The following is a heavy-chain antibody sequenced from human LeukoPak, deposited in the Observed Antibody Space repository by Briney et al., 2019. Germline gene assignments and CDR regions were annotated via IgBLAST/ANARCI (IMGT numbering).Heavy chain of an antibody. CDR2: INHSGST. Sequence: SETLSLTCAVYGGSFSGYYWTWIRQPPGKGLEWIGEINHSGSTNYNPSLKSRVTISVDTSKNQFSLKLSSVTAADTAVYYCARGRYDFWSGYSDWFDPWGQGTLVTVSS. CDR1: GGSFSGYY. V-gene: IGHV4-34*01. CDR3: ARGRYDFWSGYSDWFDP. J-gene: IGHJ5*02. D-gene: IGHD3-3*01.